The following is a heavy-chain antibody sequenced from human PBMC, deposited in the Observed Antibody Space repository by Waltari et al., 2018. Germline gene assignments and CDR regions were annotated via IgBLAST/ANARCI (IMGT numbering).Heavy chain of an antibody. Sequence: QVQLQQWGAGLLKPSETLSLTCPVHGGSFSGYYWNWIRQPPGKGLEWVGEINHSGSTTYNPSLKSRVSISVDTSKNRFSLKLSSVTAADTAVYFCARGGSRGSYSNWGLGTLVTVSS. CDR2: INHSGST. D-gene: IGHD1-26*01. CDR3: ARGGSRGSYSN. V-gene: IGHV4-34*01. CDR1: GGSFSGYY. J-gene: IGHJ1*01.